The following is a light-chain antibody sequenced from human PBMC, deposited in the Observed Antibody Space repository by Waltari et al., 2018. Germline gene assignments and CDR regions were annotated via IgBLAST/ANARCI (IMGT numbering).Light chain of an antibody. Sequence: SYELTQPPSVSVSPGQTARLPCSGDALPNKYGYWYQQKSGQAPVLVIYEDNKRRSGIPERFSGSSSGTMVTLTISGAQVEDEGDYYCYSTDRTGKQRVFGGGTKLTVL. CDR2: EDN. J-gene: IGLJ2*01. V-gene: IGLV3-10*01. CDR3: YSTDRTGKQRV. CDR1: ALPNKY.